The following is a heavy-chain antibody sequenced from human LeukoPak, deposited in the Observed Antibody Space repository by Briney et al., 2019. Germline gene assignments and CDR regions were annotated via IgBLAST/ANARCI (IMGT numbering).Heavy chain of an antibody. CDR3: ARDRHHRFGELFP. D-gene: IGHD3-10*01. J-gene: IGHJ4*02. Sequence: PGGSLRLSCAASGFTFSIYSMNWVRQAPGKGLEWVSSISSSSSYIYHADSVKGRFTISRDNAKNSLYLQMNSLRAEDTAVYYCARDRHHRFGELFPWGQGTRVTVSS. V-gene: IGHV3-21*01. CDR1: GFTFSIYS. CDR2: ISSSSSYI.